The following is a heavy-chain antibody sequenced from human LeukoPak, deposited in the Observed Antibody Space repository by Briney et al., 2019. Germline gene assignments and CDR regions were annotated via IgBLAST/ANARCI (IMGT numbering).Heavy chain of an antibody. CDR1: GFTFSSYA. J-gene: IGHJ4*02. CDR3: ARGGKCSDGKCYLIDY. CDR2: ISGSGGST. Sequence: GGSLRLSCAASGFTFSSYAMSWVRQAPGKGLEWVSAISGSGGSTYYADSVKGRFTISRDNSKNTLYLQINSLRTEDTAVYYCARGGKCSDGKCYLIDYWGQGTLVTVSS. D-gene: IGHD2-15*01. V-gene: IGHV3-23*01.